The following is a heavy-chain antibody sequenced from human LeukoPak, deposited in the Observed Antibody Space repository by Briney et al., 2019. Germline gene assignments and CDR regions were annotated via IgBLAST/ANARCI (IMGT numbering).Heavy chain of an antibody. D-gene: IGHD1-26*01. V-gene: IGHV4-59*01. J-gene: IGHJ4*02. CDR2: IYYSGST. CDR1: GGSISSYY. Sequence: PSETLSLTCTVSGGSISSYYWSWIRQPPGKGLEWIGYIYYSGSTNYNPSLKSRVTISVDTSKNQFSLKLSSVTAADTAVYYCARGINSGSYWWVYYFDYWGQGTLVTVPS. CDR3: ARGINSGSYWWVYYFDY.